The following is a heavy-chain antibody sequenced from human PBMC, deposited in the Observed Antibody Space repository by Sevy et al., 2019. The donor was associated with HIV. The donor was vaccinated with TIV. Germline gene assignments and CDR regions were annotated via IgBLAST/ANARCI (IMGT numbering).Heavy chain of an antibody. D-gene: IGHD3-3*01. CDR3: ARESYDFWTGPVDYDYGMDV. J-gene: IGHJ6*02. CDR2: INPKSGAT. Sequence: ASVKVSGKASGYTFTDTGYYVHWVRQAPGQGLEWIGWINPKSGATNYALKFQGRVTMTRDTSVSTANMELSRLRSDDTAVYYCARESYDFWTGPVDYDYGMDVWGQGTTVTVSS. V-gene: IGHV1-2*02. CDR1: GYTFTDTGYY.